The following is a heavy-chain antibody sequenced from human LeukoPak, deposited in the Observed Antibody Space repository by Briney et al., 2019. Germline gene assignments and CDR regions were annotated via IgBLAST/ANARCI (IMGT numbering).Heavy chain of an antibody. D-gene: IGHD4-23*01. CDR1: GFTFSSCW. Sequence: GGSLRLSCAASGFTFSSCWMHWVRQAPGKGLVWVSGTNTDGSSTMYADSVKGRFTIARDNAKNTLYLQMNSLRAEDTAVYYCYGANAEHWGQGTLVTVSS. J-gene: IGHJ1*01. CDR2: TNTDGSST. CDR3: YGANAEH. V-gene: IGHV3-74*03.